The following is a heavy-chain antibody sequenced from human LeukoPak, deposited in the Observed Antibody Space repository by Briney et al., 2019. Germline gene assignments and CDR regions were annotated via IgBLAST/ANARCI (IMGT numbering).Heavy chain of an antibody. CDR3: ARVRGMYINDAFDI. V-gene: IGHV4-4*07. D-gene: IGHD3-16*01. Sequence: SETLSLTCTVSGGSISSYYWSWIRQPAGEGLEWIGRIYSSGSTNYNPSLKSRVTMSVDTSKNQFSLKLSSVTAADTAVYYCARVRGMYINDAFDIWGQGTMVTVSS. J-gene: IGHJ3*02. CDR2: IYSSGST. CDR1: GGSISSYY.